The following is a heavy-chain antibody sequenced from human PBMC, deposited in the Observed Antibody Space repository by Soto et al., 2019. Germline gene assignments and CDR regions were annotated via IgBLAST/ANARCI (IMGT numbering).Heavy chain of an antibody. CDR3: AREQHRYDSSGYPDY. CDR2: IYYSGST. Sequence: SETLSLTCTVSGGSISSGGYYWSWIRQHPGKGLEWIGYIYYSGSTYYNPSLKSRVTISVDTSKNQFSLKLSSVTAADTAVYYCAREQHRYDSSGYPDYWGQGTLVTVSS. V-gene: IGHV4-31*03. CDR1: GGSISSGGYY. D-gene: IGHD3-22*01. J-gene: IGHJ4*02.